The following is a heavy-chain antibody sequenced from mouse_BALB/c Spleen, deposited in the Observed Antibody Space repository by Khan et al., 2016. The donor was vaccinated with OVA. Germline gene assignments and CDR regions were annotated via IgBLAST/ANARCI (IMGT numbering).Heavy chain of an antibody. CDR2: IYPGDSDT. CDR1: GYTFTNYW. V-gene: IGHV1-5*01. J-gene: IGHJ2*01. D-gene: IGHD2-1*01. CDR3: ARNGFGNYEIWDY. Sequence: QLQQSGTVLARPGASVKMSCKASGYTFTNYWMHWVKQRPGQGLEWIGTIYPGDSDTNYNQKFTGKAKLTAVTSTSTAYMELSSLTNEDAAVYYCARNGFGNYEIWDYWGQGTTLTVSS.